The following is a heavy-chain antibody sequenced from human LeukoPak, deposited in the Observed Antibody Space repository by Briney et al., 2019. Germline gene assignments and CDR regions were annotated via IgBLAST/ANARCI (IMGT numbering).Heavy chain of an antibody. CDR2: INTNTGNP. CDR1: GYTFTSYA. Sequence: ASVKVSCKASGYTFTSYAMNWVRQAPGQGLEWMGWINTNTGNPTYAQGFTGRFVFSLDTSVSTAYLQISSLKAEDTAVYCCARDSSSWYGRDWFDPWGQGTLVTVSS. V-gene: IGHV7-4-1*02. D-gene: IGHD6-13*01. CDR3: ARDSSSWYGRDWFDP. J-gene: IGHJ5*02.